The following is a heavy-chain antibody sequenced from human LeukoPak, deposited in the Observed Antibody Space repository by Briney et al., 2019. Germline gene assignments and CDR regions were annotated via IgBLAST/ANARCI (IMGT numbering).Heavy chain of an antibody. CDR1: GGSISSGGYY. CDR3: ARKYCSSTSCYAGSIYFDY. V-gene: IGHV4-31*03. J-gene: IGHJ4*02. CDR2: IYYSGST. Sequence: SETLSLTCTVSGGSISSGGYYWSWIRQHPGKGLEWIGYIYYSGSTYHNPSLKSRVTISVDTSKSQFSLKLSSVTAADTAVYYCARKYCSSTSCYAGSIYFDYWGQGTLVTVSS. D-gene: IGHD2-2*01.